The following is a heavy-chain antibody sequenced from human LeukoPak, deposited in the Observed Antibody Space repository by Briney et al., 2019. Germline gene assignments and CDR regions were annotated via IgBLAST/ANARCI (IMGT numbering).Heavy chain of an antibody. CDR1: GGTFSSYA. Sequence: ASVKVSCKASGGTFSSYAISWVRQAPGQGLEWMGWMNPNSGNTDYAQKFQGRVTMTRNTSISTAYMELSSLRSDDTAVYYCARAGRTYNWFDPWGQGTLVTVSS. J-gene: IGHJ5*02. D-gene: IGHD1-7*01. CDR2: MNPNSGNT. CDR3: ARAGRTYNWFDP. V-gene: IGHV1-8*02.